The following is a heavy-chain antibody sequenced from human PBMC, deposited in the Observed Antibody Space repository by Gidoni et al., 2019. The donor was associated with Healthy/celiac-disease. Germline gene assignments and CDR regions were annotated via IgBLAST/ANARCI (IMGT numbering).Heavy chain of an antibody. J-gene: IGHJ5*02. Sequence: QVTLKESGPVLVKPTETLTLTCTVSGFSISNARMGVSWIRQPPGKALEWLAHIFSNDEQAYSTSLKSRLTISKDTSKSQVVLTMTNMDPVDTATYYCARMGETIFGVVIALSWFDPWGQGTLVTVSS. CDR1: GFSISNARMG. CDR2: IFSNDEQ. CDR3: ARMGETIFGVVIALSWFDP. V-gene: IGHV2-26*01. D-gene: IGHD3-3*01.